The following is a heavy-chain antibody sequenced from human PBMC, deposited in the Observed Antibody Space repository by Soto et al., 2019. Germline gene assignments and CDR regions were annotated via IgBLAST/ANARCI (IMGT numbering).Heavy chain of an antibody. CDR3: ARDKMPGIAAAGLFDY. D-gene: IGHD6-13*01. Sequence: GGSLRLSCAASGFTFSSYSMNWVRQAPGKGLEWVSSISSSSSYIYYADSVKGRFTISRDNAKNSLYLQMNSLRAEDTAVYYCARDKMPGIAAAGLFDYWGQGTLVTVSS. CDR2: ISSSSSYI. CDR1: GFTFSSYS. V-gene: IGHV3-21*01. J-gene: IGHJ4*02.